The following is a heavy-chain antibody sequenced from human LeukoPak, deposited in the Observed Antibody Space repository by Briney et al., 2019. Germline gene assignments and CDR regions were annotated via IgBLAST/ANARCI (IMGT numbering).Heavy chain of an antibody. D-gene: IGHD3-3*01. J-gene: IGHJ5*02. CDR2: INPNSGGT. Sequence: ASVKVSCKAFGYTFTGYYMHWVRQAPGQGLEWMGWINPNSGGTNYAQKFQGRVTMSRDTSISTAYMELSRLRSDDTAVYYCARPRSRITIFGVVKIMDWFDPWGQGTLVTVSS. V-gene: IGHV1-2*02. CDR1: GYTFTGYY. CDR3: ARPRSRITIFGVVKIMDWFDP.